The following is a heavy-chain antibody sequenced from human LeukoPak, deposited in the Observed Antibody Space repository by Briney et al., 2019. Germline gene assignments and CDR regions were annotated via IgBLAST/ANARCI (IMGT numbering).Heavy chain of an antibody. Sequence: GASVKVSCKASGYTFTSYGISWVRQAPGQGLEWMGWISAYNGNTNYAQKLQGRVTMTTDTPTSTAYMELRSLRIDDTAVYYCARDKQYSRSWYGACAYWGQGTQVTVSS. V-gene: IGHV1-18*01. CDR1: GYTFTSYG. CDR3: ARDKQYSRSWYGACAY. D-gene: IGHD4-11*01. CDR2: ISAYNGNT. J-gene: IGHJ4*02.